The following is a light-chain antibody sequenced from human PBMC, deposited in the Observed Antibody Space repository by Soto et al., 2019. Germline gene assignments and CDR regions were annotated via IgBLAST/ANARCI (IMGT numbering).Light chain of an antibody. CDR1: QNIGTY. CDR2: GAS. J-gene: IGKJ1*01. V-gene: IGKV3-20*01. Sequence: IVFTQSPGTLSLSPGERATLPCRASQNIGTYLAWYQHKPGQAPSVLIFGASTRANGVPDRFSGSGSGTDFTLTISRLDPADFAVYYCQQYGTSPRWTFGQGTKVDIK. CDR3: QQYGTSPRWT.